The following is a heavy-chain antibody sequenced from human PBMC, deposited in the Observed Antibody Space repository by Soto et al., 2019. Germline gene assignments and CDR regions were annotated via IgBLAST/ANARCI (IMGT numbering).Heavy chain of an antibody. CDR2: IYYSGST. CDR3: ARSRAGYCSSTSCYSRYNWFDP. Sequence: SETLSLTCTVSGGSISSYYWSWIRQPPGKGLEWIGYIYYSGSTNYNPSLKSRVTISVDTSKNQFSLKLSSVTAADTAVYYCARSRAGYCSSTSCYSRYNWFDPWGQGTLVTVSS. V-gene: IGHV4-59*01. J-gene: IGHJ5*02. CDR1: GGSISSYY. D-gene: IGHD2-2*01.